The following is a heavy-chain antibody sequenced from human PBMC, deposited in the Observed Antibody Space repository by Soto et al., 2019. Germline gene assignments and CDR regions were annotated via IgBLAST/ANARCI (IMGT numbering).Heavy chain of an antibody. CDR1: GGTFSSSA. V-gene: IGHV1-69*12. Sequence: QVQLVQSGAEMKEPGSSVKVSCKTSGGTFSSSAISWLRQAPGQGLEWMGGIIPLFRTPDYAQKFQGRLTIAADESTSTAYMEPSSLRSEDTAVYYCARDNDRLQLGGNYYYILDVWGQGTTIPVSS. CDR2: IIPLFRTP. J-gene: IGHJ6*02. D-gene: IGHD4-4*01. CDR3: ARDNDRLQLGGNYYYILDV.